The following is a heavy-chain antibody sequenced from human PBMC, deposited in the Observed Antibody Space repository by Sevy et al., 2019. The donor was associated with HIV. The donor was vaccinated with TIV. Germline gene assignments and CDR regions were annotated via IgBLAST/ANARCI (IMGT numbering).Heavy chain of an antibody. J-gene: IGHJ6*02. CDR3: AKKEYYVILTGYYFHYGMDV. CDR1: GFTFSSYA. Sequence: GGSLRLSCAASGFTFSSYAMSWVRQAPGKGLEWVSAISGSGGSTYYADPVKGLFTISRGNSKNTLYLQMNSLRAEDTAVCYSAKKEYYVILTGYYFHYGMDVWGQGTTVSVSS. V-gene: IGHV3-23*01. CDR2: ISGSGGST. D-gene: IGHD3-9*01.